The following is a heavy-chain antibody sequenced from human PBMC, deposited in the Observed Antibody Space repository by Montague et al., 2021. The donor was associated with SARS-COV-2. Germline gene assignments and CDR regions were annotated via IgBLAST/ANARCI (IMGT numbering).Heavy chain of an antibody. CDR3: ARYYYDSSGYYYFDY. V-gene: IGHV2-70*01. Sequence: PALVKPTQTLTLTCTFSGFSLSTSGMCVSWIRQPPGKALEWLALIDWDDDKYYSTSLKTRLTFSKDTSKNQVVLTMTNMDPVDTATYYCARYYYDSSGYYYFDYWGQGTLVTVSP. CDR2: IDWDDDK. D-gene: IGHD3-22*01. CDR1: GFSLSTSGMC. J-gene: IGHJ4*02.